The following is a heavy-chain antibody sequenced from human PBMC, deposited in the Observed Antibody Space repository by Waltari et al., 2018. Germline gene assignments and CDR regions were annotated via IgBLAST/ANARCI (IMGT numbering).Heavy chain of an antibody. J-gene: IGHJ4*02. CDR2: XSFDDXNK. CDR3: AALNNFWSDVX. CDR1: GFTFRNSA. D-gene: IGHD3-3*01. Sequence: VXLVXSGGXVVQPERSLGLSCVVSGFTFRNSAMHWVRQAPGKGLXWVAVXSFDDXNKYYADSVKXRFTISRDNSRSTLYLQXNSLRIDDXAVYYXAALNNFWSDVXWGQGTLVTVSS. V-gene: IGHV3-30*01.